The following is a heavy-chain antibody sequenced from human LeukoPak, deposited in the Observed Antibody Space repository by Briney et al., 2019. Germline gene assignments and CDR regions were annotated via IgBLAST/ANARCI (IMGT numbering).Heavy chain of an antibody. D-gene: IGHD2-21*02. J-gene: IGHJ3*02. CDR2: IYYSGST. CDR3: ARHKSLAYCGGDCPDAFDI. Sequence: PSETLSLTCTVSGGSISSYYWSWIRQPPGKGLEWIGYIYYSGSTNYNLSLKSRVTISVDTSKNQFSLKLSSVTAADTAVYYCARHKSLAYCGGDCPDAFDIWGQGTMVTVSS. CDR1: GGSISSYY. V-gene: IGHV4-59*08.